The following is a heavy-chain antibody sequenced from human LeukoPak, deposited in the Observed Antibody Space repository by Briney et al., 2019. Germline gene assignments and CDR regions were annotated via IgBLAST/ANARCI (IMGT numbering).Heavy chain of an antibody. V-gene: IGHV5-51*01. D-gene: IGHD5-18*01. CDR2: IHPGDSDT. Sequence: GQSLKISSKASGYSFTTYSIGWVRQMPGKGLGGMGIIHPGDSDTRYSTCFEGQVPITADKSISTAYIQWSSLQGSETAMYYCASTRSWHRYGYGYWGQGTLVTVSS. CDR3: ASTRSWHRYGYGY. CDR1: GYSFTTYS. J-gene: IGHJ4*02.